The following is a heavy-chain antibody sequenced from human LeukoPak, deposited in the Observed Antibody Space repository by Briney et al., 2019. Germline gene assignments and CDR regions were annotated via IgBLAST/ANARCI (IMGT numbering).Heavy chain of an antibody. J-gene: IGHJ4*02. D-gene: IGHD3-22*01. CDR3: ARDSSSGYYKLDY. V-gene: IGHV1-18*01. CDR1: GYTFTSYG. CDR2: ISAYNGNT. Sequence: GASVKVSCKASGYTFTSYGISWVRQAPGQGLEWMGWISAYNGNTNYAQKLQGRVTMTTDTSTSTAYTELRSLRSDDTAVYYCARDSSSGYYKLDYWGQGTLVTVSS.